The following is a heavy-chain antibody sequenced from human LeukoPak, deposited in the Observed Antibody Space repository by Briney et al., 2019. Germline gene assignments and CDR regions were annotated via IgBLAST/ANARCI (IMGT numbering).Heavy chain of an antibody. CDR2: ISSSSSYI. V-gene: IGHV3-21*01. CDR3: AKLLVLAAPFDY. Sequence: GGSLRLSCAASGFTFSSYSMNWVRQAPGKGLEWVSSISSSSSYIYYADSVKGRFTISRDNSKNTLYLQMNSLRAEDTAVYYCAKLLVLAAPFDYWGQGTLVTVSS. CDR1: GFTFSSYS. D-gene: IGHD2-15*01. J-gene: IGHJ4*02.